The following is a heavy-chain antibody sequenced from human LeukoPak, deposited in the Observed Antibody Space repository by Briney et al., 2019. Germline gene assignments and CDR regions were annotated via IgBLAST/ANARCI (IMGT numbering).Heavy chain of an antibody. CDR2: ISSSSSYI. Sequence: PGGSLRLSCAASGFTFSSYSMNWVRQAPGKGLEWVSSISSSSSYIYYADSVKGRFTISRDNAKNSLYLQMNSLRAEDTAVYYCARDTYYDFWSGYYYYYYYMDVWGKGTTVTVSS. J-gene: IGHJ6*03. CDR1: GFTFSSYS. D-gene: IGHD3-3*01. V-gene: IGHV3-21*01. CDR3: ARDTYYDFWSGYYYYYYYMDV.